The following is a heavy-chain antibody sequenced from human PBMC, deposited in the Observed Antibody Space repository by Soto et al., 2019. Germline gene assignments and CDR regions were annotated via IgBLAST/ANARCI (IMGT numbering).Heavy chain of an antibody. D-gene: IGHD3-9*01. Sequence: QVQLEQSGAEVKKPGDSVKVSCKASGYTFTHFYITWVRQAPGQGLEWMGAISPHNFNTNYAQKFRGRVTLTTEKSPNTAYMDLRSLTYDDTAVYYCARDEGGYDILTGYYKAHHFDYWGQGVPVTVSS. J-gene: IGHJ4*02. CDR2: ISPHNFNT. V-gene: IGHV1-18*01. CDR3: ARDEGGYDILTGYYKAHHFDY. CDR1: GYTFTHFY.